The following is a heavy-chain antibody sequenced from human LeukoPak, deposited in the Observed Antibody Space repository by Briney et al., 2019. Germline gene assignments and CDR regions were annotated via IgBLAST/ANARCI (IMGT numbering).Heavy chain of an antibody. V-gene: IGHV3-23*01. Sequence: PGGSLRLSCAASGFTFSSYAMSWVRQAPGKGLEWVSAISGSGGSTYYADSVKGRFTISRDNSKNTLYLQMNSLRAEDTAVYYCAKDIVVVPAAIRYYYYGMDVWGQGTTVTVSS. CDR1: GFTFSSYA. J-gene: IGHJ6*02. CDR3: AKDIVVVPAAIRYYYYGMDV. CDR2: ISGSGGST. D-gene: IGHD2-2*01.